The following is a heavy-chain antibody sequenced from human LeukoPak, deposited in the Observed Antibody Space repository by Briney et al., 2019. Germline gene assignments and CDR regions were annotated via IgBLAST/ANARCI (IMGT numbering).Heavy chain of an antibody. J-gene: IGHJ4*02. D-gene: IGHD3-10*01. CDR1: GGSISSSSYY. CDR3: AKNSYYYGSGSYTFDY. V-gene: IGHV3-23*01. CDR2: ISGSGGST. Sequence: ETLSLTCTVSGGSISSSSYYWGWIRQPPGKGLEWVSAISGSGGSTYYADSVKGRFTISRDNSKNTLYLQMNSLRAEDTAVYYCAKNSYYYGSGSYTFDYWGQGTLVTVSS.